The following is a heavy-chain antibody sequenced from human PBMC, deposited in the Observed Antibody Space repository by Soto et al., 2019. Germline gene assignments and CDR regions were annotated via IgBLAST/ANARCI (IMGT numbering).Heavy chain of an antibody. V-gene: IGHV3-7*01. CDR3: ARLFVIIREDHLYGMEV. D-gene: IGHD3-10*01. CDR1: GFTLGDYW. CDR2: IDQGGSEK. J-gene: IGHJ6*04. Sequence: GSLRLYCAASGFTLGDYWMAWVRHAPGEVLEWVASIDQGGSEKYFVDSVKGRFTIFRDNVKNSVYLEIHSPRAEDTAVYYCARLFVIIREDHLYGMEVWGDGNTVTVSS.